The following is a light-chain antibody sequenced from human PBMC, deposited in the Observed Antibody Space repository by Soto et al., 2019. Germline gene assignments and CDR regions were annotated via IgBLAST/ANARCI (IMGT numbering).Light chain of an antibody. CDR3: AAWDDSLNGFV. CDR2: SDD. J-gene: IGLJ1*01. V-gene: IGLV1-44*01. CDR1: SSNIGSNA. Sequence: QSVLTQPPSASGTPGQKVTISCSGSSSNIGSNAVNWYQQVPGTAPKLLIYSDDQRPSGVPDRFSGSKSGTSASLAISGLQSEDEADYICAAWDDSLNGFVFXTGTKVTVL.